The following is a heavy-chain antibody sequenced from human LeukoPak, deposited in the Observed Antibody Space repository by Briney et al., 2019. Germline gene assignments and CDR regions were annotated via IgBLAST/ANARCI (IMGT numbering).Heavy chain of an antibody. D-gene: IGHD2-8*01. CDR1: GYTFTSYY. CDR3: ASDDCTNGVCYRN. V-gene: IGHV1-46*01. CDR2: INASDGST. J-gene: IGHJ4*02. Sequence: ASVKVSCKASGYTFTSYYMHWVRQAPGQGLEWMGVINASDGSTNHAQKFQGRVTMTRDMSTSTVYMELSSLRSEDTAVYYCASDDCTNGVCYRNWGQGTLVTVSS.